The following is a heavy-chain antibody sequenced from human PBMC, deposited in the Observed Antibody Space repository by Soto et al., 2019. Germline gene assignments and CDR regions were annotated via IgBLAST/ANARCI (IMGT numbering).Heavy chain of an antibody. CDR3: ARDNKDASSGYYAGFDY. J-gene: IGHJ4*02. CDR2: IYYDGSNK. V-gene: IGHV3-33*01. D-gene: IGHD3-22*01. Sequence: QVQLVESGGGVVQPGRSLRLSCAVSGFTFSSYGMNWVRQAPGKGLEWVAAIYYDGSNKYYVDSVRGRFTISRDNFKNTLYLHMNCLRAEDTAVYYCARDNKDASSGYYAGFDYWGQGTLVTVSS. CDR1: GFTFSSYG.